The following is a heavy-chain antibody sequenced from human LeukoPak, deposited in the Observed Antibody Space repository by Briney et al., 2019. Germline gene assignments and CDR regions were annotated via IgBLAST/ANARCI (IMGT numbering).Heavy chain of an antibody. Sequence: PGGSLRLSCAASGFTFSSYSMNWVRQAPGKGLEWVSSISSSSSYIYYADSVKGRFTISRDNAKNSLYLQMNSLRAEDTAVYYCASNAPSYDILTGYYSWGQGILVTVSS. CDR2: ISSSSSYI. V-gene: IGHV3-21*01. CDR3: ASNAPSYDILTGYYS. J-gene: IGHJ4*02. D-gene: IGHD3-9*01. CDR1: GFTFSSYS.